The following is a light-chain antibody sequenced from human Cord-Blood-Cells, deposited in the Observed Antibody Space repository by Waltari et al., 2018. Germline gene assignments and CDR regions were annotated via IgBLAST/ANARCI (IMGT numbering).Light chain of an antibody. CDR3: CSYAGSFHVV. CDR1: SSDVGGYNY. V-gene: IGLV2-11*01. J-gene: IGLJ2*01. Sequence: QSALTQPRSVSGSPGQSVTISCTGTSSDVGGYNYVSWYQQHPGKAPKLMIYDVSKRPSGVPVRFSGSKSGNTASLTISGLQAEDEADYYCCSYAGSFHVVFGGGTKLTVL. CDR2: DVS.